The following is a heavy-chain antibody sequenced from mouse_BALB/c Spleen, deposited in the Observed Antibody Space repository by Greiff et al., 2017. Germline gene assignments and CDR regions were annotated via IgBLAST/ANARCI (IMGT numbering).Heavy chain of an antibody. V-gene: IGHV8-12*01. CDR2: IYWDDDK. Sequence: QVTLKVCGPGILQPSQTLSLTCSFSGFSLSTSGMGVSWIRQPSGKGLEWLAYIYWDDDKRYNPSLKSRLTISKDTSRNQVFLKITSVDTADTATYYCARLYDYDGFAYWGQGTLVTVSA. CDR1: GFSLSTSGMG. CDR3: ARLYDYDGFAY. J-gene: IGHJ3*01. D-gene: IGHD2-4*01.